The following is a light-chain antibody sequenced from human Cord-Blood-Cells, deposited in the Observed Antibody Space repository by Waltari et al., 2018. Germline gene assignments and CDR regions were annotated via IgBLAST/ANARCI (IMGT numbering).Light chain of an antibody. CDR2: AAS. CDR1: QSISSY. J-gene: IGKJ1*01. V-gene: IGKV1-39*01. Sequence: DIQMTQSTYSLSASVGDRVTSTCRASQSISSYLNWYQQKPGKAPKLLIYAASSLQSGVPSRFSGSGSGTDFTLTISSLQPEDFATYYCQQSYSTPWTFGQGTKVEIK. CDR3: QQSYSTPWT.